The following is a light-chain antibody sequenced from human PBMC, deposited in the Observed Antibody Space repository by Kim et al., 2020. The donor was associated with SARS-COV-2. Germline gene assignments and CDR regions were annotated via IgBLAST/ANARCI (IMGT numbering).Light chain of an antibody. CDR2: AAS. V-gene: IGKV1-6*01. CDR1: QAIRND. CDR3: LQDYTYPWT. J-gene: IGKJ1*01. Sequence: SASVGDTVTITCRASQAIRNDLGWYQQKPGKAPKVLIAAASILQTGVPSRFSGSGSGTDFTLTINSLQPEDFATYYCLQDYTYPWTFGQGTKVDI.